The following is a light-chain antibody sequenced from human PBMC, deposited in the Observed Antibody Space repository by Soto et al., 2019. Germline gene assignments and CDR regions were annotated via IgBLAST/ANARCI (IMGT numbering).Light chain of an antibody. V-gene: IGKV1-5*01. CDR3: QQYNSYPWT. CDR1: QSISYW. Sequence: DIQMTQSPSTLSASVGDRVSITCRASQSISYWLAWYQQKPGKAPNLLIYDASRLESGVPSRFSGSGSGTAFTLTISSLQPDDFATYYCQQYNSYPWTFGQGTKVDI. CDR2: DAS. J-gene: IGKJ1*01.